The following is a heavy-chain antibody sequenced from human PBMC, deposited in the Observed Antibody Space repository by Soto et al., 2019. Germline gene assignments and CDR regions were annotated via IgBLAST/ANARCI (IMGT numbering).Heavy chain of an antibody. CDR3: ARDRLARKPTVTYYFDY. D-gene: IGHD4-17*01. Sequence: PGGSLRLSCAASGFTFSSYGMHWVRQAPGKGLEWVAVIWYDGSNKYYADSVKGRFTISRDNSKNTLYLQMNSLRAEDTAVYYCARDRLARKPTVTYYFDYWGQGTLVTVSS. J-gene: IGHJ4*02. CDR1: GFTFSSYG. CDR2: IWYDGSNK. V-gene: IGHV3-33*01.